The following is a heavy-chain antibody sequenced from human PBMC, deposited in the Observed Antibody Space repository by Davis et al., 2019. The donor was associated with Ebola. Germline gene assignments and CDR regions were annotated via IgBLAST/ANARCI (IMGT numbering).Heavy chain of an antibody. D-gene: IGHD3-22*01. CDR1: GYTFTGYS. CDR2: INPTSGDT. Sequence: AASVKVSCKASGYTFTGYSIHWVRQAPGQGLEWMGRINPTSGDTNYPQKFQGRVTMTRDTSISTAYMELNRLTSDDTAIYFCARGPRISMLLLVISIDYWGQGTLVTVSS. CDR3: ARGPRISMLLLVISIDY. J-gene: IGHJ4*02. V-gene: IGHV1-2*06.